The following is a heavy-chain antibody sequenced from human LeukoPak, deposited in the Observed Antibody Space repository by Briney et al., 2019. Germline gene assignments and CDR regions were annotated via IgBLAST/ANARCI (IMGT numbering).Heavy chain of an antibody. V-gene: IGHV1-8*03. CDR3: ARTSIPTTAYYYYMDV. Sequence: ASVKVSCKASGYTFTSYGINWVRQATGQGLEWVGWMNPNSGNTGYAQKFQGRVTITRNTSISTAYMELSSLRSEDTAVYYCARTSIPTTAYYYYMDVWGKGTTVTVSS. D-gene: IGHD1-1*01. J-gene: IGHJ6*03. CDR1: GYTFTSYG. CDR2: MNPNSGNT.